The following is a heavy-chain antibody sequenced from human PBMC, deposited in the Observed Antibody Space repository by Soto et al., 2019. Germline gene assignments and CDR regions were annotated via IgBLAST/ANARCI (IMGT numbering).Heavy chain of an antibody. CDR2: IFHTGGT. V-gene: IGHV4-39*02. J-gene: IGHJ4*01. D-gene: IGHD6-19*01. CDR1: DGSISSSNFH. CDR3: SGEIPRPAGY. Sequence: QVQLQESGPGLVEPSETLSLTCTVTDGSISSSNFHWAWVRQPPGGGLEGIGSIFHTGGTYSRPFPKGPVHLFRRPSKNPVPLKGPPVTTSGTAIFFFSGEIPRPAGYWGHGTLVTVSS.